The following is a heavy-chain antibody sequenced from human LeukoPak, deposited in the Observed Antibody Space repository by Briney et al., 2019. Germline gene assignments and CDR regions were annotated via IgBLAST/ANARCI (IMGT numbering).Heavy chain of an antibody. CDR1: GYTFTSYG. D-gene: IGHD3-10*01. Sequence: EASVKVSCKASGYTFTSYGISWVRQAPGQGLEWMGWISAYNGNTNYAQKLQGRVTMTTDTSTSTAYMELSRLRSDDTAVYYCARGGPRITMVRGVIYYFDYWGQGTLVTVSS. V-gene: IGHV1-18*01. CDR3: ARGGPRITMVRGVIYYFDY. CDR2: ISAYNGNT. J-gene: IGHJ4*02.